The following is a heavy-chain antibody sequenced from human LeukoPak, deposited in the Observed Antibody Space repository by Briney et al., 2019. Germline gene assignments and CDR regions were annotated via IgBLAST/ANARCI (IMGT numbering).Heavy chain of an antibody. V-gene: IGHV3-30*04. CDR2: ISYDGSNK. D-gene: IGHD1-26*01. CDR1: GFTFSTYA. J-gene: IGHJ4*02. CDR3: ASMWELLDY. Sequence: GGSLRLSCAASGFTFSTYAMHWVRQAPGKGLEWVAVISYDGSNKYYADSVKGRFTISRDNSKNTLYLQMNSLRAEDTAVYYCASMWELLDYWGQGTLVTVSS.